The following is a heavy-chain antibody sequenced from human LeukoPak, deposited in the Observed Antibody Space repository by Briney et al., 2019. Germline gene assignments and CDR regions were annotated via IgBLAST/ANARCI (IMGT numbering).Heavy chain of an antibody. D-gene: IGHD3-22*01. CDR3: ARAAAPTYYYDTSGYYNWFDP. CDR2: IYHSGNT. J-gene: IGHJ5*02. CDR1: GGSISSSNW. Sequence: SETLSLTCAVSGGSISSSNWWSWVRQPPGKGLEWIGEIYHSGNTYYNPSLKSRVTISVDTSKNQFSLKLSSVTAADTAVYSCARAAAPTYYYDTSGYYNWFDPWGQGTLVTVSS. V-gene: IGHV4-4*02.